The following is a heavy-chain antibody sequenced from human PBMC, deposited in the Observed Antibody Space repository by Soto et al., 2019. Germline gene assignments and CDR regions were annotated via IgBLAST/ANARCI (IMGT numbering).Heavy chain of an antibody. J-gene: IGHJ4*02. D-gene: IGHD2-2*01. Sequence: AVKVSCKVSGGSFHSSAIKWLRQAPGQGLEWMGGITPISDSANYAQNFQGRVTITADVYTTTAYMEVNSLTSEDTAVFYCALAPNSNHLLTRYWGQGTPVTVSS. CDR2: ITPISDSA. CDR1: GGSFHSSA. V-gene: IGHV1-69*13. CDR3: ALAPNSNHLLTRY.